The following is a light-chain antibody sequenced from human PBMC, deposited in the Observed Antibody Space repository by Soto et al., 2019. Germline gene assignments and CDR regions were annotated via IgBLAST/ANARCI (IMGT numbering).Light chain of an antibody. Sequence: IVLTQSPAALSVSPGERATLSCRASQSVSTNLAWYQQKPGQPPRLLIYGASTRATGVPARFSGSGSGTEFTLTISSMQSEDVAVYYCQQYNAWPSRTFGQGTKWIS. V-gene: IGKV3-15*01. CDR3: QQYNAWPSRT. CDR1: QSVSTN. CDR2: GAS. J-gene: IGKJ2*02.